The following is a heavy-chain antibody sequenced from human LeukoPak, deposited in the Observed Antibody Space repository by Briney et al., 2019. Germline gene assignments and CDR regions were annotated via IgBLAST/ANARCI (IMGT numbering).Heavy chain of an antibody. CDR2: IKQDGSEK. J-gene: IGHJ4*02. CDR1: GFTFSSYW. V-gene: IGHV3-7*01. CDR3: AREGVVAAGDY. D-gene: IGHD2-15*01. Sequence: GGSLRLSCAASGFTFSSYWMRWVRQAPGKGLEWVANIKQDGSEKNYVDSVKGRFTISKDNGKNALYLLMNSLRAEDTAVYYCAREGVVAAGDYWGQGTLVTVSS.